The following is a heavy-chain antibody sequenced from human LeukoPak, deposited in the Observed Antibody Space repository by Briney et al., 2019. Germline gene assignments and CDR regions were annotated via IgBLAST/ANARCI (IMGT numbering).Heavy chain of an antibody. CDR1: GYTFTSYD. CDR3: ARGTKTFPMSYYYMDV. D-gene: IGHD2-8*01. V-gene: IGHV1-8*03. J-gene: IGHJ6*03. CDR2: MNPNSGNT. Sequence: ASVKVSCKASGYTFTSYDINWVRQATGQGLEWMGWMNPNSGNTGYAQKFQGRVTITRNTSISTAYMELSSLRSEDTAVYYCARGTKTFPMSYYYMDVWGKGTTVTVSS.